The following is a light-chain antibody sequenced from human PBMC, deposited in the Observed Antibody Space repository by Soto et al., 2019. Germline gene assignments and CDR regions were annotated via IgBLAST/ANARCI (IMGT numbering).Light chain of an antibody. CDR2: KAS. Sequence: DIQMTQSPSTLSASVGDRVTITCRASQTITTFLAWYQQKPGRAPKLLIYKASNLETGVPSRFSGSGSGTEFTLTISSLQPDDSATYYCQQYNTYSRTFGLGTKVEIK. V-gene: IGKV1-5*03. J-gene: IGKJ1*01. CDR1: QTITTF. CDR3: QQYNTYSRT.